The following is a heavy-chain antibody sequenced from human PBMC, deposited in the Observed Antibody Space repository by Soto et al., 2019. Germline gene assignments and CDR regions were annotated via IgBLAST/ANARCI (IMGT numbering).Heavy chain of an antibody. V-gene: IGHV3-33*01. CDR3: AGGTYYFDS. CDR1: GFTFSNYG. CDR2: ILYDGSNK. Sequence: QVQLVESGGDVVQPGRSLRLSCAASGFTFSNYGMHWARQAPGKGLEWVAAILYDGSNKYYADSVKGRFTISRDNSKNTLYLQMNSLRAEDTAVYYCAGGTYYFDSCGQGPLVTVSS. J-gene: IGHJ4*02. D-gene: IGHD1-26*01.